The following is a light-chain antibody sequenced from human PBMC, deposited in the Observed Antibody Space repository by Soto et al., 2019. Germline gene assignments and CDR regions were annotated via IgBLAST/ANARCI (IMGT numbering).Light chain of an antibody. J-gene: IGKJ2*01. Sequence: DIQMTQSPSSLSASVGDRVTITCRASRSISNYLNWYQQKPGKAPNLLIYGASTLQSGVPSRFSGSGSGTDFTLTISSLQPADFATYYCQQSYTTPYTFGQGTKLEIK. CDR2: GAS. CDR3: QQSYTTPYT. CDR1: RSISNY. V-gene: IGKV1-39*01.